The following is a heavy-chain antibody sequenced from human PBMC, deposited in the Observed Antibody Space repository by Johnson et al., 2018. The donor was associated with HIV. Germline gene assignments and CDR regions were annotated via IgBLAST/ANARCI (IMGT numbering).Heavy chain of an antibody. CDR3: AKSPGKDYGGNSGAFDL. CDR1: GFSISSNY. Sequence: EQLVESGGGLIQPGGSLRLSCAASGFSISSNYMSWIRQAPGKGLEWVSVIYRAGSTYYADSVKDRFTISRDISKNTLFLQMNSLRAEDTAVYYCAKSPGKDYGGNSGAFDLWGQGTRVTVSS. J-gene: IGHJ3*01. CDR2: IYRAGST. D-gene: IGHD4-23*01. V-gene: IGHV3-66*01.